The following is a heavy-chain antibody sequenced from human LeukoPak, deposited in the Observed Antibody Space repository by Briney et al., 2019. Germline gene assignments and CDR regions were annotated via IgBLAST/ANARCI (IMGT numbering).Heavy chain of an antibody. Sequence: SETLSLTCAVSGYSISSGYYWGWLRQPPGKGLEWSGSIYHSGSTYYNPSLKSRVTISVDTSKNQFSLKLSSVTAADTAVYYCARTRYYYDSSGYYWGVYYFDYWGQGTLVTVSS. CDR1: GYSISSGYY. CDR3: ARTRYYYDSSGYYWGVYYFDY. J-gene: IGHJ4*02. CDR2: IYHSGST. D-gene: IGHD3-22*01. V-gene: IGHV4-38-2*01.